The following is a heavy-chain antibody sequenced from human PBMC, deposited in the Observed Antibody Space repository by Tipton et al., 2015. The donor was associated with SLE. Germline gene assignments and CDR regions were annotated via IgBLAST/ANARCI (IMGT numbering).Heavy chain of an antibody. CDR1: GFTFRSYW. Sequence: SLRLSCAASGFTFRSYWMHWVRQAPGKGLVWVSRINSDGSTANYADSVKGRFTISRDNAKKTLFLQMNILRVEDTGVYHCARDGGVYFGEPDSWGQGTLVTVS. V-gene: IGHV3-74*01. CDR2: INSDGSTA. D-gene: IGHD3-16*01. J-gene: IGHJ4*02. CDR3: ARDGGVYFGEPDS.